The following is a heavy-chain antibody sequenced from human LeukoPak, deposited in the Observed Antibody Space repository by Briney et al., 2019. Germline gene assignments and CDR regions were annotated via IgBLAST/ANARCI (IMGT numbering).Heavy chain of an antibody. CDR2: ISSSGTTI. Sequence: GGSLRLSCAASGFTFSSYSMNWVRQAQGKELEWVSYISSSGTTIFYTDSVKGRYTISRDNAKNSLYLQMSSLRAEDTAVYYCARDFWSEGRDYWGQGTLVTVSS. J-gene: IGHJ4*02. CDR3: ARDFWSEGRDY. CDR1: GFTFSSYS. V-gene: IGHV3-48*04. D-gene: IGHD3-3*01.